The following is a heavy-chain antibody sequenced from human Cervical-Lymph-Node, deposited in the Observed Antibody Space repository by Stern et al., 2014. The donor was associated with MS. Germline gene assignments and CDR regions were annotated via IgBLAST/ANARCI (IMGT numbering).Heavy chain of an antibody. D-gene: IGHD3-22*01. CDR1: GFSLSTTGVG. CDR2: LYWEDDK. V-gene: IGHV2-5*02. J-gene: IGHJ5*02. Sequence: QVTLKESGPTLLKPTQTLTLTCTFSGFSLSTTGVGVGWIRQPPGEALEGLTLLYWEDDKRYSPSLRSRLTITKDTSKNQVVLTMANMDPVDTATYYCAHSIYSDNSVYHGWFGPWGQGTLVTVSS. CDR3: AHSIYSDNSVYHGWFGP.